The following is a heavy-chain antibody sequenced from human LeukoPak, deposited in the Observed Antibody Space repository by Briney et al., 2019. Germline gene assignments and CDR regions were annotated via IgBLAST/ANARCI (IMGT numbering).Heavy chain of an antibody. Sequence: ASVKISCTASAYAFTNSCFHWVRQTPRHGLQYLGIVDPSVAAPTYAQRFQGRVTMTRDTSTRTIYMELRSLQPEDTAVYYCAGSRLRFLQWDYWGQGTVVTVSS. CDR3: AGSRLRFLQWDY. D-gene: IGHD3-3*01. V-gene: IGHV1-46*01. J-gene: IGHJ4*02. CDR2: VDPSVAAP. CDR1: AYAFTNSC.